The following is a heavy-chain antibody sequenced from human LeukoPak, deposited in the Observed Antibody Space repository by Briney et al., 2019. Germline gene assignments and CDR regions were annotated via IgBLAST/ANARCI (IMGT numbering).Heavy chain of an antibody. D-gene: IGHD2-2*01. CDR3: ARAPMGTAAFY. J-gene: IGHJ4*02. Sequence: ASVKVSCKASGYTFTNFDINWVRQAPGQGLEWMGWMNPVTGDAGSTQKFQGRVTLTRDTSISTAYMELSGLTSDDTAFYYCARAPMGTAAFYWGQGTLVTVSS. V-gene: IGHV1-8*01. CDR2: MNPVTGDA. CDR1: GYTFTNFD.